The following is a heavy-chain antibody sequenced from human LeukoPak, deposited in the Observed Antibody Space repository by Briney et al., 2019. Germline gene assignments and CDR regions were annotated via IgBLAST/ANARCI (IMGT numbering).Heavy chain of an antibody. V-gene: IGHV1-2*02. Sequence: ASVKVSCKASGYTFTGYYMHWVRQAPGQGLEWMGWINPNSGGTNYAQKFQGRVTMTRDTSISTAYMELSRLRSDDTAVYYCARETYYYDSSGYRYYYYGMDVWGQGTTVTVSS. CDR2: INPNSGGT. CDR1: GYTFTGYY. D-gene: IGHD3-22*01. J-gene: IGHJ6*02. CDR3: ARETYYYDSSGYRYYYYGMDV.